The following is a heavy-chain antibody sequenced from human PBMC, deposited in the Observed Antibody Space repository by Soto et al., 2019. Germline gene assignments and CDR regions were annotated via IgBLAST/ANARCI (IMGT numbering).Heavy chain of an antibody. CDR2: HANDGITK. CDR1: GFTFSSSD. V-gene: IGHV3-30-3*01. Sequence: QLVESGGGVVQPGRSLRLSCAASGFTFSSSDWHWVRQAPGKGLEWVAFHANDGITKNYADSVKGRFTISRDNSKNTVFLQIDILRGDDTAVYYCARDGPHFDVDVWGQGTTVTVSS. CDR3: ARDGPHFDVDV. J-gene: IGHJ6*02. D-gene: IGHD3-9*01.